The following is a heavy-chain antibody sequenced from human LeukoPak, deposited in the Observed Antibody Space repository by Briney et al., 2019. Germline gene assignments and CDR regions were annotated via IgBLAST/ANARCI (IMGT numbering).Heavy chain of an antibody. V-gene: IGHV4-39*07. CDR2: IYYSGST. J-gene: IGHJ4*02. D-gene: IGHD3-9*01. Sequence: TSETLSLTCTVSGGSISSSSYSWGWIRQPPGKGLEWIGSIYYSGSTNYNPSLKSRVTISVDTSKNQFSLKLSSVTAADTAVYYCARGPPDYDILTGYYNFDYWGQGTLVTVSS. CDR3: ARGPPDYDILTGYYNFDY. CDR1: GGSISSSSYS.